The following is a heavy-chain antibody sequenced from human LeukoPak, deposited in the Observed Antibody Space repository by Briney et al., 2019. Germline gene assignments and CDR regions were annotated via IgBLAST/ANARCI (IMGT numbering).Heavy chain of an antibody. CDR2: ISGNGDIT. V-gene: IGHV3-23*01. Sequence: GGSLRLSCATSGFTFSSQWMTWVRQAPGKGLEWVSAISGNGDITYYADSVRGRLTISRDNSKNTLYLQMNSLRAEDTAVYYCARVKRDCSGGSCYSYDYWGQGTLVTVSS. CDR1: GFTFSSQW. J-gene: IGHJ4*02. CDR3: ARVKRDCSGGSCYSYDY. D-gene: IGHD2-15*01.